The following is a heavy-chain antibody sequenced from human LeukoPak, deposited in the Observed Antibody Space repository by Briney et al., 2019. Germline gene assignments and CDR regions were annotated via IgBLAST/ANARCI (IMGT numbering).Heavy chain of an antibody. J-gene: IGHJ3*02. Sequence: SACLSLTRTVAGGSVSSSSYYWGWIRQPPGKGREWIGSIYYSGSTYYNPSLKSRVTIPVATSKHQLSLKLSSVTAADTAVYYCASDSSAWDAFDIWGQGTMVTVSS. CDR1: GGSVSSSSYY. CDR2: IYYSGST. D-gene: IGHD3-22*01. CDR3: ASDSSAWDAFDI. V-gene: IGHV4-39*07.